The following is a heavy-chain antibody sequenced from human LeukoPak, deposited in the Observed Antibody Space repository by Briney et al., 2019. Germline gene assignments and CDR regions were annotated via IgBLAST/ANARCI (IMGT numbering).Heavy chain of an antibody. Sequence: ASVKVSCKASGYTFTSYGISWVRQAPGQGLEWMGWISAYNGNTNCAQKLQGRVTMTTDTSTSTAYMELRSLRSDDTAVYYCAREESGWYPGASDYWGQGTLVTVSS. CDR3: AREESGWYPGASDY. V-gene: IGHV1-18*01. J-gene: IGHJ4*02. CDR2: ISAYNGNT. CDR1: GYTFTSYG. D-gene: IGHD6-19*01.